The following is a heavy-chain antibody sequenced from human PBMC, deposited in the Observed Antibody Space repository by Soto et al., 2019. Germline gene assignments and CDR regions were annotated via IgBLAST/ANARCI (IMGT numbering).Heavy chain of an antibody. CDR1: GFNFGVFG. Sequence: QVRLVESGGGVVQPGRSLRLSCAASGFNFGVFGMHWVRQAPGKGLEWLSVLSYEGSEEYYADSVRGRFTISRDKSKNTLFLQMDSLRVEDTGVYYCALTRRSSLLEVAGPGFEYWGQGTLVTVS. CDR3: ALTRRSSLLEVAGPGFEY. CDR2: LSYEGSEE. V-gene: IGHV3-30*03. J-gene: IGHJ4*02. D-gene: IGHD6-19*01.